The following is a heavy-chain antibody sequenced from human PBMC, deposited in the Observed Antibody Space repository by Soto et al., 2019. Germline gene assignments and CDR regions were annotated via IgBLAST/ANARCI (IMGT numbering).Heavy chain of an antibody. J-gene: IGHJ4*02. V-gene: IGHV1-46*01. CDR2: INPSGGST. CDR1: GYTITSYY. D-gene: IGHD3-22*01. Sequence: ASVKVSRKASGYTITSYYMHWVRQAPGQGLEWMGIINPSGGSTSYAQKFQGRVTMTRDTSTSTVYMELSSLRSEDTAVYYCARGVLSGYDSSGYYLLYWGQGTLVTVSS. CDR3: ARGVLSGYDSSGYYLLY.